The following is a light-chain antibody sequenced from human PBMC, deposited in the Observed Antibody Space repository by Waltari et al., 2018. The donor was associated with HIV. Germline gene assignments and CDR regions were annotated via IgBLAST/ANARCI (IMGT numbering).Light chain of an antibody. J-gene: IGKJ4*01. CDR3: QQSDSVPLT. Sequence: DTQMTQSPSSLSASVGDKITITCRASRNISTYSNWFQQKSGQAPKLLIYTASNLRGGVPSRFSGSGSGTEFTLTVSCLKPEDFGTYFCQQSDSVPLTFGGGTRVE. CDR2: TAS. CDR1: RNISTY. V-gene: IGKV1-39*01.